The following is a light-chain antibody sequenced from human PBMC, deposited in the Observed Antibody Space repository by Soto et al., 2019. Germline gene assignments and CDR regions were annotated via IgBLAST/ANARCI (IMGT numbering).Light chain of an antibody. Sequence: QSPMTQPPCASGIDEHSVTLSCTGTSSDVGYYDYVSWYQQHPGKAPKLVIYEVTKRPSGVPDRVSASKSGNTASLTVSGLRAEDEADYYCSSYAGSNNFGFGSGTKVTVL. CDR3: SSYAGSNNFG. CDR2: EVT. J-gene: IGLJ1*01. CDR1: SSDVGYYDY. V-gene: IGLV2-8*01.